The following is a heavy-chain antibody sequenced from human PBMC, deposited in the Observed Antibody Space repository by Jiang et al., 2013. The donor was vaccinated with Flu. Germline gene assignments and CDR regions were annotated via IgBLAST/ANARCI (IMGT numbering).Heavy chain of an antibody. V-gene: IGHV3-30-3*01. CDR3: ARAPSGWGSFDY. J-gene: IGHJ4*02. Sequence: GVVQPGRSLRLSCAASGFTLSIYAIHWVRQAPGKGLEWVADISYDGSTKSYADSVKGRFTISRDNSKNTLYLQMNSLRAEDTAVYYCARAPSGWGSFDYWGQGTLVTVSS. CDR1: GFTLSIYA. D-gene: IGHD3-10*01. CDR2: ISYDGSTK.